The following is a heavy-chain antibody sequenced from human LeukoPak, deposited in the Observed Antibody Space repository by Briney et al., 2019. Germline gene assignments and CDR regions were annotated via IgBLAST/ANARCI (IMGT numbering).Heavy chain of an antibody. CDR3: AREASLNYMDV. Sequence: GGSLRLSCAASGFSFSSYWMSWVRPAPGKGLEWVANIKQDEGEKYYVDSVRGRFTISRDNAKNSLYLQMNSLRAEDTAVYYCAREASLNYMDVWGKGTTVTVSS. CDR2: IKQDEGEK. J-gene: IGHJ6*03. V-gene: IGHV3-7*01. CDR1: GFSFSSYW.